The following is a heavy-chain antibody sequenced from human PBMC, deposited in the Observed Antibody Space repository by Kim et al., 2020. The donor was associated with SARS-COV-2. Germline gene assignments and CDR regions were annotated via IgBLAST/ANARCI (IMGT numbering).Heavy chain of an antibody. J-gene: IGHJ6*02. D-gene: IGHD1-26*01. V-gene: IGHV3-23*01. CDR1: GFTFTSNA. CDR2: IRGGGSGS. Sequence: GGSLRLSCAASGFTFTSNAMNWVRQAPGKGLEWLSSIRGGGSGSYYADSVKGRFTISRNNSRRLLSLQMDSLRDEDTAVYYCAKTIGVNYNYYGLDVWGQGTPGTVS. CDR3: AKTIGVNYNYYGLDV.